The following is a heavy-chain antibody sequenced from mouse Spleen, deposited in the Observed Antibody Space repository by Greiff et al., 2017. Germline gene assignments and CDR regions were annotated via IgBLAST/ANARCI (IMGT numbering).Heavy chain of an antibody. CDR1: GYTFTDYY. CDR2: INPYNGGT. V-gene: IGHV1-19*01. Sequence: VQLQQSGPVLVKPGASVKMSCKASGYTFTDYYMNWVKQSHGKSLEWIGVINPYNGGTSYNQKFKGKATLTVDKSSSTAYMELNSLTSEDSAVYYCAREGDAMDYWGQGTSVTVSS. CDR3: AREGDAMDY. J-gene: IGHJ4*01.